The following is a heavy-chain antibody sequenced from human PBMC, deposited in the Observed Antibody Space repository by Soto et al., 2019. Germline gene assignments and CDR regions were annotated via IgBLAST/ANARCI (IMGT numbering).Heavy chain of an antibody. D-gene: IGHD2-15*01. CDR2: INAGNGNT. Sequence: ASVKVSCKASGYTFTSYAMHWVRQAPGQRLEWMGWINAGNGNTKYAQKLQGRVTMTTDTSTSTAYMELRSLRSDDTAVYYCARQIVVVVAATPIDYWGQGTLVTVSS. CDR1: GYTFTSYA. J-gene: IGHJ4*02. CDR3: ARQIVVVVAATPIDY. V-gene: IGHV1-3*01.